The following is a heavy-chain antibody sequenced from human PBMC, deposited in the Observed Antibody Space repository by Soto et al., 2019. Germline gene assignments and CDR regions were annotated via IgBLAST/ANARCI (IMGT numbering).Heavy chain of an antibody. Sequence: LLESGGGLVQPGGSLRLSCAASGFTFSSWAMSWVLQPPGKGLEWVSVISDNGGSTYYADYVRGRFTIARDNCKNTLDLQMNSLRVEDTALYYCAKESRRYPSSSIDYWGQGTLVTVSS. CDR2: ISDNGGST. CDR3: AKESRRYPSSSIDY. J-gene: IGHJ4*02. V-gene: IGHV3-23*01. D-gene: IGHD6-6*01. CDR1: GFTFSSWA.